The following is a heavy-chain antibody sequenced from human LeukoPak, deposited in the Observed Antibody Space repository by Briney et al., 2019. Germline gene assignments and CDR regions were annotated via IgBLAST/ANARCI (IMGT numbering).Heavy chain of an antibody. CDR2: INQDGSEK. CDR3: ARERDTVMVGYYMDV. Sequence: GGSLRLSCAASGFTFSSYWMSWVRQAPGKGLEWVANINQDGSEKYYVDSVKGRFTISRDNAKNSLYLQMNSLRAEDTAVYSCARERDTVMVGYYMDVRRKATTVTVSS. D-gene: IGHD5-18*01. V-gene: IGHV3-7*01. J-gene: IGHJ6*03. CDR1: GFTFSSYW.